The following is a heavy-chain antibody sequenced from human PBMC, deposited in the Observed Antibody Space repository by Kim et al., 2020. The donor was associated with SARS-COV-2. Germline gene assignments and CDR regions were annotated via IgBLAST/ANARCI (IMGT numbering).Heavy chain of an antibody. CDR1: GFTFSNAW. D-gene: IGHD3-10*01. J-gene: IGHJ3*02. CDR3: TTGGRLLWFGESRYTLGDAFDI. V-gene: IGHV3-15*01. CDR2: IKSKTDGGTT. Sequence: GGSLRLSCAASGFTFSNAWMSWVRQAPGKGLEWVGRIKSKTDGGTTDYAAPVKGRFTISRGDSKNTLYLQMNSLKTEDTAVYYCTTGGRLLWFGESRYTLGDAFDIWGQGTMVTVSS.